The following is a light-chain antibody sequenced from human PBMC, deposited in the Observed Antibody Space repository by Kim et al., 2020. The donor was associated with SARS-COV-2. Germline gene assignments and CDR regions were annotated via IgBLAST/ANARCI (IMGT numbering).Light chain of an antibody. CDR1: QSVSSSY. J-gene: IGKJ3*01. V-gene: IGKV3-20*01. CDR2: GAS. Sequence: EIVLTQSPGTLSLSPGERATLSCRASQSVSSSYLAWYQQKPGQAPRLLIYGASSRAACIPDRFGASGSGTDFTLTISRLEPEDFAVYYCQQYGSSHPFGPGTKVDIK. CDR3: QQYGSSHP.